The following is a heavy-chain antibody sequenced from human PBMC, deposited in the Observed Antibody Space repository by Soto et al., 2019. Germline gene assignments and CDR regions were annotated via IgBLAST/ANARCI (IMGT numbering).Heavy chain of an antibody. CDR1: GGSISDYY. D-gene: IGHD2-2*03. V-gene: IGHV4-59*01. CDR2: IYYSGNT. CDR3: ARCPLDSADLHYYHLGV. Sequence: SETLSLTCSVSGGSISDYYWSWIRQPPGKGLEWIGDIYYSGNTKYNPSLKSRLTISLDTSKNQFSLALRSVSAADTAMYSCARCPLDSADLHYYHLGVWGRWTRVTVAS. J-gene: IGHJ6*03.